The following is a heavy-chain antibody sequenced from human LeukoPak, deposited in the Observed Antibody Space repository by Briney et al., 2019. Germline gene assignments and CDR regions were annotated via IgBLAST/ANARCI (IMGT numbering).Heavy chain of an antibody. CDR2: INPKSGAT. V-gene: IGHV1-2*06. J-gene: IGHJ6*02. Sequence: ASVKVSCKASGYTFTDYYMHWVRQAPGQGLEWMGRINPKSGATNYAQNFQGRVTMTRDTSISTAYMELSRLRSDDTAVYYCALWFGELSALINYYYYGMDVWGQGTTVTVSS. CDR1: GYTFTDYY. D-gene: IGHD3-10*01. CDR3: ALWFGELSALINYYYYGMDV.